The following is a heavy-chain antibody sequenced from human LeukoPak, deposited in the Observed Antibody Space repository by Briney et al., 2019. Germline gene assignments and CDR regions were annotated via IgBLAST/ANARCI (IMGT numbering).Heavy chain of an antibody. Sequence: SVKVSCKASGGTFSSYAISWVRQAPGQGLEWMGGIIPIFGTANYAQKFQGRVTITADESTSTAYMELSSMRSEDTAVYYCASLTYYYDSSGYYYSPYFDYWGQGTLVTVSS. CDR2: IIPIFGTA. CDR3: ASLTYYYDSSGYYYSPYFDY. CDR1: GGTFSSYA. D-gene: IGHD3-22*01. J-gene: IGHJ4*02. V-gene: IGHV1-69*13.